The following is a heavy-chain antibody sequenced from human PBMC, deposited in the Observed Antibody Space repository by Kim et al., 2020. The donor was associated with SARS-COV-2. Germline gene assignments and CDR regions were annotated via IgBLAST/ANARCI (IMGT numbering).Heavy chain of an antibody. J-gene: IGHJ6*02. Sequence: GGSLRLSCAASGFTFSSYEMNWVRQAPGKGLEWVSYISSSGSTIYYADSVKGRFTISRDNAKNSLYLQMNSLRAEDTAVYYCARGPHYDILTGYYDYYYYGMDVWGQGTTVTVSS. CDR3: ARGPHYDILTGYYDYYYYGMDV. CDR2: ISSSGSTI. V-gene: IGHV3-48*03. CDR1: GFTFSSYE. D-gene: IGHD3-9*01.